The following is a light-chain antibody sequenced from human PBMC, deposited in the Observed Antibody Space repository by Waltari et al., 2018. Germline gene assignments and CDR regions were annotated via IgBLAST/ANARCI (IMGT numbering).Light chain of an antibody. CDR1: NSNIGSKP. CDR3: AAWDVRLNAVV. J-gene: IGLJ2*01. Sequence: QSVLTQPPSASGTPGQTVTIPCSGSNSNIGSKPVSWYQQPPGSAPKLLIYSNDRRPSGVPDRFSGSKSGTSASLAITGLQSEDEADYHCAAWDVRLNAVVFGGGTKLTVL. CDR2: SND. V-gene: IGLV1-44*01.